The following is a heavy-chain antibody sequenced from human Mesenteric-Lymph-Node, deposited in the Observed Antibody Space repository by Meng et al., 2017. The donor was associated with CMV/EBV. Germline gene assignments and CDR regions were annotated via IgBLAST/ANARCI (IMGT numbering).Heavy chain of an antibody. V-gene: IGHV3-20*04. Sequence: GGSLRLSCAASGFTFDDYGMSWVRQAPGKGLEWVSGINWNGGSTGYADSVKGRFTISRDNAKNSLYLQMNSLRAEDTALYYCARGMGSGSSYGYYGMDVWGQGTTVTVSS. D-gene: IGHD5-18*01. CDR1: GFTFDDYG. J-gene: IGHJ6*02. CDR2: INWNGGST. CDR3: ARGMGSGSSYGYYGMDV.